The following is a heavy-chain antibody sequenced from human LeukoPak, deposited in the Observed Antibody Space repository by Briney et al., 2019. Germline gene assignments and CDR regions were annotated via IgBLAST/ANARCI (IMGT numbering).Heavy chain of an antibody. J-gene: IGHJ4*02. CDR2: ISYDGSNK. D-gene: IGHD1-26*01. V-gene: IGHV3-30-3*01. CDR1: GFSFSTYT. Sequence: PGGSLRLSCAASGFSFSTYTMYWVRQAPGKGLEWVAVISYDGSNKYYADSVKGRFTISRDNSKNTLYLQMNSLRAEDTAVYYCARGPWWESPDYWGQGTLVTVSS. CDR3: ARGPWWESPDY.